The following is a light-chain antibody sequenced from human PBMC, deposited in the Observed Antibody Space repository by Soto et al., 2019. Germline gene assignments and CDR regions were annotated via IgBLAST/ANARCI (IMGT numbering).Light chain of an antibody. V-gene: IGLV2-14*01. Sequence: QSALTQPASVSGSPGQSITISCTGTSSDVGGNNYVSWYQQHPGKAPKVMIYDVSNRPSGASNHFSGSKSGNTASLTISGLQAEDEADYYCSSDISSSSVVFGGGTKFTVL. CDR1: SSDVGGNNY. CDR2: DVS. CDR3: SSDISSSSVV. J-gene: IGLJ2*01.